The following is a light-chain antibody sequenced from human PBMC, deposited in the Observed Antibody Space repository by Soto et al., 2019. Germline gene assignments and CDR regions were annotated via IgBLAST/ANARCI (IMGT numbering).Light chain of an antibody. CDR3: QQYKSWWPIT. V-gene: IGKV3-15*01. J-gene: IGKJ5*01. CDR2: NAV. CDR1: QNIDNK. Sequence: EIVLTQSPATLSVSPGERATLSCRASQNIDNKLVWYQQKPGQAPSLLLSNAVTRAPGIPARFSGRGFGTEFTLTISSLQPEDFAIYYCQQYKSWWPITFGQGTRLEI.